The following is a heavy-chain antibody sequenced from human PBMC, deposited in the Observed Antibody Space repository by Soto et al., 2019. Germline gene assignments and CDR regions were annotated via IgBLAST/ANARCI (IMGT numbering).Heavy chain of an antibody. CDR3: ARIMCGYSYGPLDY. Sequence: GSGPTLVNPTQTLTLTCTFSGFSLSTSGMCVSWIRQPPGKALEWLALIDWDDDKYYSTSLRTRLTISKDTSKNQVVLTMTNMEPVDTATLFCARIMCGYSYGPLDYWGQGTLVTVSS. D-gene: IGHD5-18*01. CDR2: IDWDDDK. J-gene: IGHJ4*02. CDR1: GFSLSTSGMC. V-gene: IGHV2-70*01.